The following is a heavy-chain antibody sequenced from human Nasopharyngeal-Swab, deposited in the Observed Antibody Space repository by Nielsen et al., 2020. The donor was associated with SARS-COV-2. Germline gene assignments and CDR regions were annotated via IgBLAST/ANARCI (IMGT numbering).Heavy chain of an antibody. J-gene: IGHJ6*03. CDR1: GYSISSGYY. V-gene: IGHV4-61*01. Sequence: SETLSLTCAVSGYSISSGYYWGWIRQPPGKGLEWFGSIYYSGSTNYNPSLKSRVTISVDTSKNQFSLKLSSVTAADTAVYYCARDRTQTIQRGLNYYFYYYMDVWGKGTTVTVSS. CDR2: IYYSGST. CDR3: ARDRTQTIQRGLNYYFYYYMDV. D-gene: IGHD2-21*01.